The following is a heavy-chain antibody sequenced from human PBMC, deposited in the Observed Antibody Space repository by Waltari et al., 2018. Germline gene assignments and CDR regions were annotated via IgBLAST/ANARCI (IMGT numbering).Heavy chain of an antibody. D-gene: IGHD1-26*01. J-gene: IGHJ4*02. Sequence: EVRLVESGGGLVQRGGSLRLSCAASGFTFANYGMSWVRQDPGKGLECVSSISGSGGTTYYADSVKGRFTMSKDFSKNTLFLQMNSVRVDDTADYYCAKSSGSYYEVLDRWGRGTLVTVSS. CDR2: ISGSGGTT. V-gene: IGHV3-23*04. CDR1: GFTFANYG. CDR3: AKSSGSYYEVLDR.